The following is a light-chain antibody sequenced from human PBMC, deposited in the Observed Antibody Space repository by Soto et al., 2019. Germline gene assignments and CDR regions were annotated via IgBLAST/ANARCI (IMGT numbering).Light chain of an antibody. Sequence: QSVLTQPASMSGSPGQSITISCTGTSSDVTYYNFVSWYQHHPGKAPRLMIYEVTYRPSGVSDRFSGSKSGNTASLTISGLQPEDEADYYCSSYTTSNTYVFGNGTKVTVL. V-gene: IGLV2-14*01. CDR2: EVT. CDR3: SSYTTSNTYV. CDR1: SSDVTYYNF. J-gene: IGLJ1*01.